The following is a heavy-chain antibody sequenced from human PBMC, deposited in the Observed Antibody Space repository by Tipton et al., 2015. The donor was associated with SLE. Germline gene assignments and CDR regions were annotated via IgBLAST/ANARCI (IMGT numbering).Heavy chain of an antibody. CDR1: GGSISSYY. CDR2: IYYSGST. Sequence: TPSLTCTVSGGSISSYYWSWIRQPPGKGLEWIGYIYYSGSTNYNPSLKSRVTISVDTSKNQFSLKLSSVTAADTAAYYCARGVVNTYFDYWGQGTLVTVSS. J-gene: IGHJ4*02. V-gene: IGHV4-59*01. D-gene: IGHD2-21*01. CDR3: ARGVVNTYFDY.